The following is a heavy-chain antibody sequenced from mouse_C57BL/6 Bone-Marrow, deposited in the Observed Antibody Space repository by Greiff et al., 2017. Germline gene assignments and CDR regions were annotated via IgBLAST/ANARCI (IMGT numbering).Heavy chain of an antibody. Sequence: QVLLQQSGAELAKPGASVKLSCKASGYTFTSYWMHWVKQRPGQGLEWIGYINPSSGYTKYNQKFKDKATLTAEKSSSTAYMQLSSLTYEDSAVYYCARRDDYDGPWFAYWGQGTLVTVSA. CDR2: INPSSGYT. V-gene: IGHV1-7*01. CDR3: ARRDDYDGPWFAY. D-gene: IGHD2-4*01. J-gene: IGHJ3*01. CDR1: GYTFTSYW.